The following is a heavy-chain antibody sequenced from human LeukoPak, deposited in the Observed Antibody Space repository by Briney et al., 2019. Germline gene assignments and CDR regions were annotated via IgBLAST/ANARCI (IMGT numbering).Heavy chain of an antibody. CDR3: ARGKSPLYYYYGMDV. CDR1: GFTFSSYW. Sequence: AGGSLRLSCAASGFTFSSYWMHWVRHAPGKGLVWVSRINSDGSSTTYADSVKGRFTISRDNAKNTLYLQMNSLRADDTAVYYCARGKSPLYYYYGMDVWGQGTTVTVSS. V-gene: IGHV3-74*01. CDR2: INSDGSST. J-gene: IGHJ6*02. D-gene: IGHD3-16*01.